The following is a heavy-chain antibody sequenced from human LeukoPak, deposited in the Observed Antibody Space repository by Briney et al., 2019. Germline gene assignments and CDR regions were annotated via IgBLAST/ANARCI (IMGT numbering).Heavy chain of an antibody. J-gene: IGHJ4*02. CDR2: IKQDGSEK. CDR1: GFTFSSYW. CDR3: ARDRDSSGYEGFDY. D-gene: IGHD6-19*01. V-gene: IGHV3-7*05. Sequence: TGGSLRLSCAASGFTFSSYWMSWVRQAPGKGLEWVANIKQDGSEKYYVDSVKGRFTISRDNAKNSLYLQMNSLRAEGTAVYYCARDRDSSGYEGFDYWGQGTLVTVSS.